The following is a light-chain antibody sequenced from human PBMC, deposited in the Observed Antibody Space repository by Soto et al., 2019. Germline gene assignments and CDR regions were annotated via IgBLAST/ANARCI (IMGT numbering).Light chain of an antibody. Sequence: QSVLTQPASVSGSPGQSITISCTGTSSDVGGYNYVSWYQQHPGKAPKLMIYDVSNRPSGVSNRFSGSKSGNTASLTISGLQAEDEADHYCSSYTSSSTVVFGGGTKLIVL. J-gene: IGLJ2*01. CDR2: DVS. CDR3: SSYTSSSTVV. V-gene: IGLV2-14*01. CDR1: SSDVGGYNY.